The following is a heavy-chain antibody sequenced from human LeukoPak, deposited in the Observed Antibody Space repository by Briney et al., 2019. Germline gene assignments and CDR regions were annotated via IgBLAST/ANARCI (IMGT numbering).Heavy chain of an antibody. J-gene: IGHJ3*02. CDR3: TRHGGRDYYDSSEDAFDI. V-gene: IGHV3-73*01. D-gene: IGHD3-22*01. CDR1: GFTFSGSA. Sequence: PGGSLRLSCAASGFTFSGSAMHWVRQASGKGLEWAGRIRSKAHSYATAYAASVKGRFTISRDDSKNTAYLQMNSLKTEDTAMYYCTRHGGRDYYDSSEDAFDIWGQGTMVIVSS. CDR2: IRSKAHSYAT.